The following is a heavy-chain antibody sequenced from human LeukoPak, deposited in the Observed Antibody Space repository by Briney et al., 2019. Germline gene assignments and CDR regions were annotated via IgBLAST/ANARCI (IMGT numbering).Heavy chain of an antibody. CDR1: GYTFTSYG. CDR3: ARGGDLDTAMVGAFDI. V-gene: IGHV1-18*01. CDR2: ISAYNGNT. J-gene: IGHJ3*02. D-gene: IGHD5-18*01. Sequence: ASVKVSCTASGYTFTSYGISWVRQAPGQGLEWMGCISAYNGNTNYAQKLQGRVTMSTDTSTSTAYMELRSLRSDDTAVYYCARGGDLDTAMVGAFDIWGQGTMVTVSS.